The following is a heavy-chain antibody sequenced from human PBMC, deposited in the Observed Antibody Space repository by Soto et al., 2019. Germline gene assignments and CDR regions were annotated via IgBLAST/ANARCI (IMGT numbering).Heavy chain of an antibody. J-gene: IGHJ4*02. V-gene: IGHV4-59*01. Sequence: SETLSLTCTVSGGSISSYYWSWIRQPPGKGLEWIGYIYSSGTTNYNPSLKSRVTISVDTSKNQFSLKLSSVTAADTAVYYCARGSTYGGNPWDYWGQGTLVTVSS. D-gene: IGHD4-17*01. CDR3: ARGSTYGGNPWDY. CDR2: IYSSGTT. CDR1: GGSISSYY.